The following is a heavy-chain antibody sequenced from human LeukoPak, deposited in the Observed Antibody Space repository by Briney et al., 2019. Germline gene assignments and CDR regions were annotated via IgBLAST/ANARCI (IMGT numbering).Heavy chain of an antibody. J-gene: IGHJ5*02. CDR3: ARDQYYYDSSGHPSVRGDWFDP. D-gene: IGHD3-22*01. CDR2: ISAYNGNT. CDR1: GYTFTSYG. Sequence: GASVKVSCKASGYTFTSYGISWVRQAPGQGLEWMGWISAYNGNTNYTQKLQGRVTMTTDTSTSTAYMELRSLRSDDTAVYYCARDQYYYDSSGHPSVRGDWFDPWGQGTLVTVSS. V-gene: IGHV1-18*01.